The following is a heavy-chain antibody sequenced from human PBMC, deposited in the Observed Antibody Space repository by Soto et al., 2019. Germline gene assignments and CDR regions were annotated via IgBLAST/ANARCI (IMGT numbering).Heavy chain of an antibody. J-gene: IGHJ6*02. D-gene: IGHD5-18*01. Sequence: NPSGGSTSYAQKFQGRVTMTRDTSTSTVYMELSSLRSEDTAVYYCARDSEYSYGLYYYYGMDVWGQGTTVTVSS. CDR2: NPSGGST. CDR3: ARDSEYSYGLYYYYGMDV. V-gene: IGHV1-46*01.